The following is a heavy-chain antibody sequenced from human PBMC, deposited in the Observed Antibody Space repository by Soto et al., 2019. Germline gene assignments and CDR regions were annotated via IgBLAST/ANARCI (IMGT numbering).Heavy chain of an antibody. Sequence: ASVKVSCKTSGYKFTNYGISWVRQAPGQGLEWVGWISGYNGNTKYAQKFQGRVTMTTDTSTSTAYMELRTLRSEDTAVYYCATARITMIVVATVVGFDPWGQGTLVTVSS. D-gene: IGHD3-22*01. CDR1: GYKFTNYG. CDR2: ISGYNGNT. V-gene: IGHV1-18*01. CDR3: ATARITMIVVATVVGFDP. J-gene: IGHJ5*02.